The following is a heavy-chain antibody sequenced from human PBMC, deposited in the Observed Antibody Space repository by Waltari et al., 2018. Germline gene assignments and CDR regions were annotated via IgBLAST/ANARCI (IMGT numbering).Heavy chain of an antibody. V-gene: IGHV3-9*01. CDR1: GFTFDDYA. CDR2: ISWNSGSI. D-gene: IGHD5-12*01. J-gene: IGHJ3*02. CDR3: AKEWRRWLQLGDAFDI. Sequence: EVQLVESGGGLVQPGRSLRLSCAASGFTFDDYAMHWVRQAPGKGLEWVSGISWNSGSIGYADSVKGRFTISRDNAKNSLYLQMNSLRAEDTALYYCAKEWRRWLQLGDAFDIWGQGTMVTVSS.